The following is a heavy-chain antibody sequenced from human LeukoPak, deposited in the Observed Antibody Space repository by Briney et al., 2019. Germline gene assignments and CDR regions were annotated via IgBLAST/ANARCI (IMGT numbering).Heavy chain of an antibody. CDR2: ISSTSSRYI. V-gene: IGHV3-21*01. CDR3: ATSPRDGGAFDX. CDR1: GFTFSTYS. J-gene: IGHJ3*01. D-gene: IGHD3-3*01. Sequence: GGSLRLSCVASGFTFSTYSMNWVRQAPGKGLEWVSCISSTSSRYIYYADSVKGRFTISRDNAKNSLYLQMISLRAEDTAVYYCATSPRDGGAFDXXGQGXXVXV.